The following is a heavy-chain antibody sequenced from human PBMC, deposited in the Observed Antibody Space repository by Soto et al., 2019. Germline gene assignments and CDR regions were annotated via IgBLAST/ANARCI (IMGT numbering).Heavy chain of an antibody. V-gene: IGHV3-23*01. Sequence: EVQLLESGGGLVQPGGSLRLSCAASGFTFSSYAMSWVRQAPGKGLEWVSAISGSGGSTYYADSVKGRFTISRDNSKNTLYLQMKSLRAEDTAVYYCAKDGPRDGYNYWYVDLWGRGTLVTVSS. CDR2: ISGSGGST. D-gene: IGHD5-12*01. CDR1: GFTFSSYA. CDR3: AKDGPRDGYNYWYVDL. J-gene: IGHJ2*01.